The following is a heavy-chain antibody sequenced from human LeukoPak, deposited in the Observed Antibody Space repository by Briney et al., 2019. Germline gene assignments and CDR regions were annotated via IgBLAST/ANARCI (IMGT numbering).Heavy chain of an antibody. Sequence: PGGSLRLSCAASGFTVSSNYMSWVRQAPGKGLEWVSVIYSGGSTYYADSVKGRFTISRDNSKNTLYLQMNSLRAEDTAFYCAKGRGYELPLDNWGQGTLVTVSS. J-gene: IGHJ4*02. V-gene: IGHV3-53*05. CDR2: IYSGGST. D-gene: IGHD5-12*01. CDR3: AKGRGYELPLDN. CDR1: GFTVSSNY.